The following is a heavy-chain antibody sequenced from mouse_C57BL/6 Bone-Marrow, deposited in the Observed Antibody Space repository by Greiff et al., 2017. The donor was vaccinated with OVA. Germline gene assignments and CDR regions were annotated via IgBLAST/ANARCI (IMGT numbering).Heavy chain of an antibody. D-gene: IGHD2-4*01. CDR1: GYAFSSSW. V-gene: IGHV1-72*01. CDR3: ARLRYDYGDV. CDR2: IDPNSGGT. Sequence: VQGVESGPELVKPGASVKISCMASGYAFSSSWMNWVKQRPGRGLEWIGRIDPNSGGTKYNEKFKSKATLTVDKPSSTAYMQLSSLTSEDSAVYYCARLRYDYGDVWGTGTTVTVSS. J-gene: IGHJ1*03.